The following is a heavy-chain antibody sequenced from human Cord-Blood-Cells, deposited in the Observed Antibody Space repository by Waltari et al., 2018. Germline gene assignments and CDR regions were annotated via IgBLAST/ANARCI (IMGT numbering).Heavy chain of an antibody. D-gene: IGHD2-21*01. CDR1: GYSISSGYY. V-gene: IGHV4-38-2*01. CDR3: ARAHDFAYNWFDP. CDR2: IYHSGST. J-gene: IGHJ5*02. Sequence: QVQLQESGPGLVMPSETLSLTCAVPGYSISSGYYWGWIRQPPGKGLEWIGSIYHSGSTYYNPSLKSRVTISVDTSKNQFSLKLSSVTAADTAVYYCARAHDFAYNWFDPWGQGTLVTVSS.